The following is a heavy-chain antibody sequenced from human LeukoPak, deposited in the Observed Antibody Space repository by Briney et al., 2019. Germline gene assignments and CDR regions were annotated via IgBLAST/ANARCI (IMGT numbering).Heavy chain of an antibody. J-gene: IGHJ4*02. CDR2: INTKGET. CDR1: GVSMNAYQ. CDR3: ATSNDAKIAPFDH. V-gene: IGHV4-4*09. D-gene: IGHD2-21*01. Sequence: SETLSLTCTVSGVSMNAYQWSWVRQSPEKGLEWIGCINTKGETSYNPSLKSRVTTSVDTSKSQFSLRLTSVPAADTAVYYCATSNDAKIAPFDHWGQGAPVTVSS.